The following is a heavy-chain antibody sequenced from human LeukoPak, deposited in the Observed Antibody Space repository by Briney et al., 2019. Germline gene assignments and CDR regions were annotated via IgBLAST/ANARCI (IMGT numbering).Heavy chain of an antibody. D-gene: IGHD4-17*01. CDR3: ARHVAWDGDYEWDAFDI. CDR2: IYYSGST. CDR1: GGSISSYY. Sequence: SETLSLTCTVSGGSISSYYWSWIRQPPDKRLEWIGYIYYSGSTKYNPSLKSRVTILVDTSKNQFSPKLRSVTAADTAVYYCARHVAWDGDYEWDAFDIWGQGTMVTVSS. V-gene: IGHV4-59*08. J-gene: IGHJ3*02.